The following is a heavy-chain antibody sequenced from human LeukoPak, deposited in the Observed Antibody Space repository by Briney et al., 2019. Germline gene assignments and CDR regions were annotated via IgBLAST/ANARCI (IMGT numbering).Heavy chain of an antibody. CDR1: GYTFTDYY. J-gene: IGHJ4*02. CDR3: ARGRPDY. Sequence: ASVKVSCKVSGYTFTDYYMHWVQQAPGKGLEWMGLVDPEDGESIYAEKFQGRVTMTRNTSISTAYMELSSLRSEDTAVYYCARGRPDYWGQGTLVTVSS. V-gene: IGHV1-69-2*01. CDR2: VDPEDGES.